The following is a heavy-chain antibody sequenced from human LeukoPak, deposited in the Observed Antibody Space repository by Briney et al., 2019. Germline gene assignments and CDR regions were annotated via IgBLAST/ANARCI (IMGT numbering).Heavy chain of an antibody. J-gene: IGHJ6*03. CDR3: AKKPHYGDYWYYYYMDV. CDR2: ISGSGGST. D-gene: IGHD4-17*01. Sequence: GGSLRLSCAASGFTFSSYAMSWARQAPGKGLEWVSAISGSGGSTYYADSVKGRFTISRDNSKNTLYLQMNSLRAEDTAVYYCAKKPHYGDYWYYYYMDVWGKGTTVTVSS. CDR1: GFTFSSYA. V-gene: IGHV3-23*01.